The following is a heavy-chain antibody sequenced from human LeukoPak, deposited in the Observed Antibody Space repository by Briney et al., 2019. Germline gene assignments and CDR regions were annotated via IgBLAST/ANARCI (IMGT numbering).Heavy chain of an antibody. CDR1: GGSISSSSYY. D-gene: IGHD6-13*01. V-gene: IGHV4-39*01. J-gene: IGHJ6*03. CDR2: IYYSGST. Sequence: PSETLSLTCTVSGGSISSSSYYWGWIRQPPGKGLEWIGSIYYSGSTYYNPSLKSRVTISVDTSKNQFSLKLSSVTAADTAVYYCARVAKQQLVPYYYYYYYMDVWGKGTTVTVSS. CDR3: ARVAKQQLVPYYYYYYYMDV.